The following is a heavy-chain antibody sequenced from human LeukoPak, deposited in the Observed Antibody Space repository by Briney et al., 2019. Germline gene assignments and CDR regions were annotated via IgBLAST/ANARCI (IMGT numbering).Heavy chain of an antibody. V-gene: IGHV4-59*08. CDR3: ARHDQVSTSSPKFNDAFDI. D-gene: IGHD2-2*01. J-gene: IGHJ3*02. Sequence: SETLSLTCTVSGDSMTSYYWSWIRQPPGKGLEWIGNIYYSGTSNYNPSLRSRVTISEDTSKNQFSLELNSVTVADTAVYYCARHDQVSTSSPKFNDAFDIWGQGTVVTVSS. CDR1: GDSMTSYY. CDR2: IYYSGTS.